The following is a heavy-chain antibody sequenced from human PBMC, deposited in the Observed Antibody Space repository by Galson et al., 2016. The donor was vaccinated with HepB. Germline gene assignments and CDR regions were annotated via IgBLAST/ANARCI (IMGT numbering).Heavy chain of an antibody. Sequence: SLRLSCAASGFTFSSYAMSWVRQAPGTGLEWVSGISGSRAGSYYADSLKGRFTISRNNSKNTLYLQINSLRAEDAAVYYRAKEETSCAWLVPRYFDYWGQGTLVTVSS. CDR3: AKEETSCAWLVPRYFDY. D-gene: IGHD6-19*01. CDR1: GFTFSSYA. CDR2: ISGSRAGS. J-gene: IGHJ4*02. V-gene: IGHV3-23*01.